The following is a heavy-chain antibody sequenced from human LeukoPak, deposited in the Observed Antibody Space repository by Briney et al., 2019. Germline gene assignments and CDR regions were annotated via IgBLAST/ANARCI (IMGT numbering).Heavy chain of an antibody. J-gene: IGHJ4*02. Sequence: PGGSLRLSCAASGFTLSSNYMTWVRQAPGKGLVWLSVIYSGGNTYYADSVEGRFSVSRDNSQNTLYLQMNSLRAEDTAVYYCAQFPGEGYWGQGTRVTVSS. D-gene: IGHD4-17*01. CDR2: IYSGGNT. CDR3: AQFPGEGY. CDR1: GFTLSSNY. V-gene: IGHV3-53*05.